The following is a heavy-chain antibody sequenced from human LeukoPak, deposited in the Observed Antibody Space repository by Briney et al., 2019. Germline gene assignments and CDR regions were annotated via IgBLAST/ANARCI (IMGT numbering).Heavy chain of an antibody. CDR2: IYYHENT. CDR3: ARASYSYDINGWVPFDY. J-gene: IGHJ4*02. D-gene: IGHD3-22*01. V-gene: IGHV4-39*01. Sequence: PSETLSLTCTVSGGSISSSSDYWGWIRQAPGKGLEWIGSIYYHENTYYNSSLKSRVTISVDTSKNQFSLRLSSVTAADTAVYYCARASYSYDINGWVPFDYWGQGTLVTVSS. CDR1: GGSISSSSDY.